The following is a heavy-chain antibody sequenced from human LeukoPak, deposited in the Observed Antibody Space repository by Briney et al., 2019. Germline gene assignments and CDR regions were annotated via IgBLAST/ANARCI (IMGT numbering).Heavy chain of an antibody. J-gene: IGHJ1*01. CDR2: LSSSGSSI. CDR3: ATASAITSPGTFEH. Sequence: PGGSLSLSCGGSGFTFSDYYMNWIRQPPGKGLVEGSYLSSSGSSIYQADSVKGRFTISRDNAKNSLYLQMNSLRAEDTAVYYCATASAITSPGTFEHWGQGTLVTVSS. D-gene: IGHD1-14*01. V-gene: IGHV3-11*01. CDR1: GFTFSDYY.